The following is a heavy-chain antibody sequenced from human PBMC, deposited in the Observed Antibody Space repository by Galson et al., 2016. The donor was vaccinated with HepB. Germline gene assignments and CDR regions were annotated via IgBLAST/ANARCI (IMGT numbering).Heavy chain of an antibody. CDR2: INPNSGGT. D-gene: IGHD2-2*01. J-gene: IGHJ5*02. CDR3: AMIDTVVTAAGTGRDDP. CDR1: GYTFTDYH. Sequence: SVKVSCKASGYTFTDYHIYWVRQAPGQGLEWMGWINPNSGGTKSAQKFQGRVTMTRDTSISTAYMELSRLRSDDTAVYYCAMIDTVVTAAGTGRDDPWGRGTLVTVSS. V-gene: IGHV1-2*02.